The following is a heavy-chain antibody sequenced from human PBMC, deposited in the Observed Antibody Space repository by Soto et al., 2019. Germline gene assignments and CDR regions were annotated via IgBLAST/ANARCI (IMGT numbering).Heavy chain of an antibody. V-gene: IGHV1-69*06. Sequence: ASVKVSCKASGGTFSSYAISWVRQAPGQGLEWMGGIIPIFGTANYAQKFQGRVTITADKSTSTAYMELSSLRSEDTAVYYCARSITAMVSRGYYGMDVWGQGTTVTV. CDR3: ARSITAMVSRGYYGMDV. D-gene: IGHD5-18*01. J-gene: IGHJ6*02. CDR1: GGTFSSYA. CDR2: IIPIFGTA.